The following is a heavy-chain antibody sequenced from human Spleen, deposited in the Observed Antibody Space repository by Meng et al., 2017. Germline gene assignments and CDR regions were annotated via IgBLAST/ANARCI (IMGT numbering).Heavy chain of an antibody. CDR3: ARVNYYDSSGQNWYFDL. V-gene: IGHV4-31*03. Sequence: VQLEDSGPGLVKPSQTLSLTCIVSGGSISSGGYYWSWIRQHPGKGLEWIGHIYYSGSTYYNPSLKSRITISVDTSKNQFSLKLSSVTAADTAVYYCARVNYYDSSGQNWYFDLWGRGTLVTVSS. D-gene: IGHD3-22*01. CDR1: GGSISSGGYY. J-gene: IGHJ2*01. CDR2: IYYSGST.